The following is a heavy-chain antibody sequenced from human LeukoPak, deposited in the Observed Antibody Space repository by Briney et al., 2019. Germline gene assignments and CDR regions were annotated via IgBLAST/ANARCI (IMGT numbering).Heavy chain of an antibody. CDR1: GYTFTTYE. J-gene: IGHJ4*02. Sequence: ASVKVSCKASGYTFTTYEIYWVRQATGQGFEWMGWMNPNSGNTGYAQKFQGRVTITRNTSISTAYMELSSLRSEDTAVYYCARGHDDFWSGYRYFDYWGQGTLVTVSS. V-gene: IGHV1-8*03. D-gene: IGHD3-3*01. CDR3: ARGHDDFWSGYRYFDY. CDR2: MNPNSGNT.